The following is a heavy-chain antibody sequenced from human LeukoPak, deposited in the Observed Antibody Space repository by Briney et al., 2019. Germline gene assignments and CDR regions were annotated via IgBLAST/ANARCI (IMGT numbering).Heavy chain of an antibody. J-gene: IGHJ4*02. D-gene: IGHD3-22*01. CDR3: AREHPYYYDSSGTALMAEIKYYFDY. Sequence: GGSLRLSRAASGFTFRSYWMSWVRQAPGKGLEWVANIKQDGSEKYYVDSVKGRFTISRDNAKNSLYLQMNSLRAEDTGVYYCAREHPYYYDSSGTALMAEIKYYFDYWGQGTLVTVSS. CDR1: GFTFRSYW. CDR2: IKQDGSEK. V-gene: IGHV3-7*01.